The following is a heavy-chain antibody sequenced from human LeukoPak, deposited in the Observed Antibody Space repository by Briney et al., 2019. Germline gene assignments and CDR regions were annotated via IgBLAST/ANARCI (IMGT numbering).Heavy chain of an antibody. V-gene: IGHV4-59*01. CDR3: AREDLRYFDY. CDR1: SGSISSFF. J-gene: IGHJ4*02. Sequence: SETLSLTCTVSSGSISSFFWSWIRQPPGKGLEWIGSMHYSGDTKYDPSLKSQVSLSIDTSKQQFSLRLSSVTAADTAVYYCAREDLRYFDYWGQGTQVTVSS. D-gene: IGHD4-17*01. CDR2: MHYSGDT.